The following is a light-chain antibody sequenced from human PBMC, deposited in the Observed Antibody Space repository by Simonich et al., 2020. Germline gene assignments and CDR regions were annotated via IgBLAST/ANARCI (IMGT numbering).Light chain of an antibody. CDR3: HQSSSLPLT. V-gene: IGKV1-33*01. Sequence: DIQMTQSPSSLSASVGDRVTITCQASQDISNYLNWYQQKPGKAPKLLIYDASNLETGVPSRFSGSGSGTDFTFTISSLQPEDIATYYCHQSSSLPLTFGGGTKVEIK. J-gene: IGKJ4*01. CDR1: QDISNY. CDR2: DAS.